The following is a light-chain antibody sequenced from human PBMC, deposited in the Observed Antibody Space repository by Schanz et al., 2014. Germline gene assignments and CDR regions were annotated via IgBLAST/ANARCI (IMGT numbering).Light chain of an antibody. V-gene: IGLV1-44*01. J-gene: IGLJ3*02. CDR2: IKN. CDR1: SSNIGSNT. Sequence: QSVLTQPPSASGTPGQRVTISSSGSSSNIGSNTVNWYQQLPGTAPKLLIYIKNQRPSGVPDRFSASKSGASASLAISGLQSEDEADYYCHSYDSLSGAVFGGGTK. CDR3: HSYDSLSGAV.